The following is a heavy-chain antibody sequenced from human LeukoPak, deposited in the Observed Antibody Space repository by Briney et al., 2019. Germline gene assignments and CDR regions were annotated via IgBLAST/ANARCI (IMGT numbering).Heavy chain of an antibody. CDR1: GGSISNYY. CDR2: IYYSGST. CDR3: ARDLNIVVVPAAFHY. V-gene: IGHV4-59*12. J-gene: IGHJ4*02. D-gene: IGHD2-2*01. Sequence: SETLSLTCTVSGGSISNYYWSWIRQPPGKGLEWIGYIYYSGSTNYNPSLKSRVTISVDTSKNQFSLRLSSVTAADTAVYYCARDLNIVVVPAAFHYWGQGTLVTVSS.